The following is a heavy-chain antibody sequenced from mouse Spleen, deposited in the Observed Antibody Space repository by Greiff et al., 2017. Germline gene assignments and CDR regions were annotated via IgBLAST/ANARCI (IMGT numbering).Heavy chain of an antibody. CDR1: GYSFTSYY. CDR2: IYPGSGNT. D-gene: IGHD2-5*01. J-gene: IGHJ3*01. Sequence: QVQLQQSGPELVKPGASVKISCKASGYSFTSYYIHWVKQRPGQGLEWIGWIYPGSGNTKYNEKFKSKATLTVDKSSSTAYMQLSSLTSEDSAVYYCARDYYSIAYWGQGTLVTVSA. CDR3: ARDYYSIAY. V-gene: IGHV1-66*01.